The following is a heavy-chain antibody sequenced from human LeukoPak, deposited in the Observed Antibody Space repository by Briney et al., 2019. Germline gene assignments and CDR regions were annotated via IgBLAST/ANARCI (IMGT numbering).Heavy chain of an antibody. CDR2: ISYEGSNK. V-gene: IGHV3-30-3*01. CDR3: ARDNWKTEYSAVFDY. CDR1: GFTFSSYA. J-gene: IGHJ4*02. Sequence: GGSLRLSCAASGFTFSSYAMHWVRQAPGKGLEWVAVISYEGSNKYYADSVKGRFTISRDNSKNTLYLQMNSLRAEDTAVYYCARDNWKTEYSAVFDYWGQGTLVTVSS. D-gene: IGHD1-20*01.